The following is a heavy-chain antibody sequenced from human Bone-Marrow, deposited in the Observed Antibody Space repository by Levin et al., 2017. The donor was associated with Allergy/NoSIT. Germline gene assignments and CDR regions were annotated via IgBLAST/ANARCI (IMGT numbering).Heavy chain of an antibody. CDR2: ISAYTGDT. CDR3: ARSSVAVTGTGSNWFDH. D-gene: IGHD6-19*01. J-gene: IGHJ5*02. CDR1: GYTFHTHG. Sequence: VKVSCKASGYTFHTHGMTWVRQAPGQGLEWMGWISAYTGDTNYAQKFQDRITITIDTSTSTGYLDLRGLRSNDTAVYYCARSSVAVTGTGSNWFDHWGQGTLVTVTS. V-gene: IGHV1-18*01.